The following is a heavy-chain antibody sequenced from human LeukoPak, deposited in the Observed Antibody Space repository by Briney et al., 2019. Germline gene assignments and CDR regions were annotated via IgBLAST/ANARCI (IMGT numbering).Heavy chain of an antibody. V-gene: IGHV3-23*01. CDR2: ISGSGGST. D-gene: IGHD3-10*01. J-gene: IGHJ4*02. CDR1: GFTFNNYA. Sequence: GGSLRLSCAASGFTFNNYAMSWVRQAPGKGLEWVSAISGSGGSTYYADSVKGHFTISRDNSKNTLFLHMNSLRAEDTAVYSCAKGYYGSGSYGWFDYWGQGTLVTVSS. CDR3: AKGYYGSGSYGWFDY.